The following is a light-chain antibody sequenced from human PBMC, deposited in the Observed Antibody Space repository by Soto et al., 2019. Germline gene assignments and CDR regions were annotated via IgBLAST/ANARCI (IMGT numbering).Light chain of an antibody. J-gene: IGLJ1*01. V-gene: IGLV2-8*01. CDR2: EVS. CDR1: SSDVGAHNF. CDR3: SSYAGSNNYV. Sequence: QSVLTQPPSASGSPGQSVTISCTGTSSDVGAHNFVSWHQQHPGKAPKLMIYEVSKRPSGVPDRFSGSKSGNTASLTVSGLQAEGEADYYCSSYAGSNNYVFGPGTKLTVL.